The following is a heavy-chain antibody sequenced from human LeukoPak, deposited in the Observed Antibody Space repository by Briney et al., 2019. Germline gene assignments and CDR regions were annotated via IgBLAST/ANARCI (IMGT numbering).Heavy chain of an antibody. CDR2: IRYDGSNK. J-gene: IGHJ5*02. CDR3: ARDPTKRIAARPTAFDP. Sequence: PGGSLRLSCAASGFTFSSYGMHWVRQAPGKGLEWVAFIRYDGSNKYYADSVKGRFTISRDNAKNSLYLQMNSLRAEDTALYYCARDPTKRIAARPTAFDPWGQGTLVTVSS. CDR1: GFTFSSYG. D-gene: IGHD6-6*01. V-gene: IGHV3-30*02.